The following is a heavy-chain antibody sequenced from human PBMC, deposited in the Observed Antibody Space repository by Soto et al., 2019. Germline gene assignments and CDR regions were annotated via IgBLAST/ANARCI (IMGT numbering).Heavy chain of an antibody. CDR1: GFTFSSYA. CDR3: ARAGIYRQAKIAAAGNPDY. V-gene: IGHV3-64*01. CDR2: ISSNGGST. Sequence: GGSLRLSCAASGFTFSSYAMHWVRQAPGKGLEYVSAISSNGGSTYYANSVKGRFTISRDNSKNTLYLQMGSLRAEDMAVYYCARAGIYRQAKIAAAGNPDYWGQGTLVTVSS. J-gene: IGHJ4*02. D-gene: IGHD6-13*01.